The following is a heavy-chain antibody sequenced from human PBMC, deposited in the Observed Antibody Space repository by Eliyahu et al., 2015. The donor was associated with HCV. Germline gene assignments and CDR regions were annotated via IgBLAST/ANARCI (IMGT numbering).Heavy chain of an antibody. CDR3: AKDLRLYYYDSSGYWSAFDI. CDR2: ISYDGSNK. V-gene: IGHV3-30*18. J-gene: IGHJ3*02. CDR1: GFXFSSYG. D-gene: IGHD3-22*01. Sequence: QVQLVESGGGVVQPGRSLRLSCAASGFXFSSYGXXWVRQAPGKGLEGVAVISYDGSNKYYADSVKGRFTISRDNSKNTLYLQMNSLRAEDTAVYYCAKDLRLYYYDSSGYWSAFDIWGQGTMVTVSS.